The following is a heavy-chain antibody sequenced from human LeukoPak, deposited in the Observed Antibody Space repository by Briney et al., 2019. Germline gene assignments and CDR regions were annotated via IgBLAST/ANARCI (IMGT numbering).Heavy chain of an antibody. J-gene: IGHJ4*02. V-gene: IGHV4-34*01. Sequence: PSETLSLTCAVYGGSFSGYYWSWIRQPPGKGLEWIGEINHSGSTNYNPSLKSRVTISVDTSKNQFSLKLSSVTAADTAVYYCARGRGYSYGRTIDYWGQGTLVTVSS. CDR2: INHSGST. CDR1: GGSFSGYY. CDR3: ARGRGYSYGRTIDY. D-gene: IGHD5-18*01.